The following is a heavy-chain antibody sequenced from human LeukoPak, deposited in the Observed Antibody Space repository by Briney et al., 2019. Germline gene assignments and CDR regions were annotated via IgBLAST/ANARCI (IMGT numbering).Heavy chain of an antibody. CDR2: IIPIFGTA. J-gene: IGHJ6*02. Sequence: SVKVSCKASGGTFSSYAISWVRQAPGQGLEWMGGIIPIFGTANYAQKFQGRVTITADESTSTAYMELSSLRSEDTAVYYCARDLLGIVVVPAATYYYYGMDVWGQGTTVTVSS. CDR3: ARDLLGIVVVPAATYYYYGMDV. V-gene: IGHV1-69*13. D-gene: IGHD2-2*01. CDR1: GGTFSSYA.